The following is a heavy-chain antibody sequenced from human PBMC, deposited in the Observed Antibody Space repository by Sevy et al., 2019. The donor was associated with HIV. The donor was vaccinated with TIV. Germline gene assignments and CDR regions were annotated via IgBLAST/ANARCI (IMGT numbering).Heavy chain of an antibody. Sequence: GGYLRLSCAASGFTFSSYGMHWVRQAPGKGLEWVAVISYDGSNKYYADSVKGRFTISRDNSKNTLYLQMNSLRAEDTAVYYCAKGDDSSGYCFQHWGQGTLVTVSS. CDR1: GFTFSSYG. V-gene: IGHV3-30*18. CDR2: ISYDGSNK. D-gene: IGHD3-22*01. J-gene: IGHJ1*01. CDR3: AKGDDSSGYCFQH.